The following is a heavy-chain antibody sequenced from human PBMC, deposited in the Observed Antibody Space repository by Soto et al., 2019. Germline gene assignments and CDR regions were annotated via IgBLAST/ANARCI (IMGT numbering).Heavy chain of an antibody. CDR2: IWYDGTNK. CDR1: GFIFSSYG. CDR3: ESGLYCSSASCYAAGLHSYYYYYMDV. Sequence: QVQLVESGGGVVQPGRSLRLSCAASGFIFSSYGMHWVRQAPGKGLEWVAVIWYDGTNKYHAASVKGRFTISKDNSKNTLHLQMTSLRAEDTAVYYCESGLYCSSASCYAAGLHSYYYYYMDVWGKGTTVTVSS. V-gene: IGHV3-33*03. D-gene: IGHD2-2*01. J-gene: IGHJ6*03.